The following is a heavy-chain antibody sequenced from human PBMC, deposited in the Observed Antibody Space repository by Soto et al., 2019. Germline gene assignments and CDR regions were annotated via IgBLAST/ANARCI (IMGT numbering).Heavy chain of an antibody. V-gene: IGHV4-4*07. CDR1: GASISGFY. D-gene: IGHD5-12*01. J-gene: IGHJ4*02. CDR3: ARDGYSGYDYFY. Sequence: SETLSLTCTVSGASISGFYWSWIRKSAGKGLEWIGRIYATGTTDYNPSLKSRVMMSVDTSKNQFSLKLSSVTAADTAVYYCARDGYSGYDYFYWGQGTLVTVSS. CDR2: IYATGTT.